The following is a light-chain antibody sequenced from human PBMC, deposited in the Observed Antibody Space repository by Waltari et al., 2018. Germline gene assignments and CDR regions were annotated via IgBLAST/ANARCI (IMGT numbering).Light chain of an antibody. CDR2: GVN. CDR3: QSYDTSLSVV. V-gene: IGLV1-40*01. Sequence: QSVLTQPPSVSAAPGQRVTISCTWGGSTIGAGYDVHWYRQRPGKAPELLIYGVNNRPSGVPDRFFGSLSGTSASLAITGLQAEDEADYYCQSYDTSLSVVFGGGTKLTV. J-gene: IGLJ2*01. CDR1: GSTIGAGYD.